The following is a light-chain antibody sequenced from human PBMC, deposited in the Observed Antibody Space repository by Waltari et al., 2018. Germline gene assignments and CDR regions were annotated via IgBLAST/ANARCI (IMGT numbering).Light chain of an antibody. CDR2: YDS. V-gene: IGLV3-21*04. J-gene: IGLJ3*02. CDR3: QVWDYVQGV. CDR1: NIGRKS. Sequence: SYVLPQPPSVSVAPGKTARITCGGNNIGRKSVHWYQQKAGQAPVLVIHYDSYRPTGIPGRFSGSTSGNTATLTISRVEAGDEADYFCQVWDYVQGVFGGGTKLTVL.